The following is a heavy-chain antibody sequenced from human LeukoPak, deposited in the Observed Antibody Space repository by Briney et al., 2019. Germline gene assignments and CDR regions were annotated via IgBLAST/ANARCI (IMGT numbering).Heavy chain of an antibody. J-gene: IGHJ4*02. CDR2: ISGSGGST. V-gene: IGHV3-23*01. D-gene: IGHD6-19*01. CDR3: ARSNRGCHDY. CDR1: GFTFSSYA. Sequence: GGSLRLSCAASGFTFSSYAMSWVRQAPGKGLEWVSAISGSGGSTPYADSVKGRFTISRDNAKNTLYLQMNSLRAEDTAVYYCARSNRGCHDYWGQGTLVTVSS.